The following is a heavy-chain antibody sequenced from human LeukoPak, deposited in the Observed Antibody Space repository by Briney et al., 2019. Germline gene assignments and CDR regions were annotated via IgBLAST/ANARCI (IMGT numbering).Heavy chain of an antibody. V-gene: IGHV3-9*01. D-gene: IGHD6-19*01. J-gene: IGHJ4*02. CDR1: GGSISSYY. CDR2: ISWNSGSI. CDR3: AKDRDSSGWRTGMFDY. Sequence: LSLTCTVSGGSISSYYWSWIRQPPGKGLEWVSGISWNSGSIGYADSVKGRFTISRDNAKNSLYLQMNSLRAEDTALYYCAKDRDSSGWRTGMFDYWGQGTLVTVSS.